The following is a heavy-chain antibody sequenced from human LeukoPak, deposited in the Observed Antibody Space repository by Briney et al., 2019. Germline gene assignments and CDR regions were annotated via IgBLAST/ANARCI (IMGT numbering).Heavy chain of an antibody. Sequence: GGSLRLSCAASGFTFSSYAMSWVRQAPGKGLEWVSAISGSGGSTYYADSVKGRFTISRDNSKNTLYLQMNSLRAEDTAVYYCAKVEGSQYYDFWSGYYPFDYWGQGTLVTVSS. CDR1: GFTFSSYA. J-gene: IGHJ4*02. CDR3: AKVEGSQYYDFWSGYYPFDY. CDR2: ISGSGGST. V-gene: IGHV3-23*01. D-gene: IGHD3-3*01.